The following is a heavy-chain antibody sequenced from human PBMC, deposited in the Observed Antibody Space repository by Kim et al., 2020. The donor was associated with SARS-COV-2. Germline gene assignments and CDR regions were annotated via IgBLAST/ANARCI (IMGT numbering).Heavy chain of an antibody. CDR2: IYNSGST. V-gene: IGHV4-61*08. CDR3: ASGVFGVVIIPYYFYYMDV. J-gene: IGHJ6*03. D-gene: IGHD3-3*01. CDR1: GGSVSSVDYS. Sequence: SETLSLTCTVSGGSVSSVDYSWSWFRQPPGKGLEWIGYIYNSGSTKYNPSLKSRVTISVDTSRNQFSLRLTSVTAADTAVYCCASGVFGVVIIPYYFYYMDVWAEGTTVTVSS.